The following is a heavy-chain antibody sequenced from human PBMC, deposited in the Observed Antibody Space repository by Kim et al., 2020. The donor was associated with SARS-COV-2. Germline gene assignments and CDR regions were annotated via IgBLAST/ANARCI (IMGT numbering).Heavy chain of an antibody. D-gene: IGHD6-13*01. Sequence: DYVKGRFTISRDNSKNTLYLQMSSRRAEETAVYHCAKDSRYSSTWYGGDDWGQGTLVTVSS. CDR3: AKDSRYSSTWYGGDD. J-gene: IGHJ4*02. V-gene: IGHV3-23*01.